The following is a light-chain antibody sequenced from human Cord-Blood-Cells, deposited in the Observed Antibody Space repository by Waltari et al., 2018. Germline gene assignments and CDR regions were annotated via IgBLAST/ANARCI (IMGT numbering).Light chain of an antibody. V-gene: IGLV1-40*01. CDR2: GNG. Sequence: QSVLTQPPSVSGAPGQRVTISCTGSSSNIGAGYDVHWYQQLPGPAPKRLIYGNGNRPSGVPDRFSGSKSGTSASLAITGLQAEDEADYYCQSYDSSLSGSVFGGGTKLTVL. J-gene: IGLJ2*01. CDR3: QSYDSSLSGSV. CDR1: SSNIGAGYD.